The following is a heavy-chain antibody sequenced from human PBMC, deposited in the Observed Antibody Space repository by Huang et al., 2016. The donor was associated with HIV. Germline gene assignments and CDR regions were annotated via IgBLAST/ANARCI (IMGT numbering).Heavy chain of an antibody. V-gene: IGHV3-74*01. Sequence: EEHLVESGGGLVQHGGSLRRSGEASGVKFRNYWMQWVSQASGKGLMWVSRIKCSGRTTDYAVSLKGRFTVSRDNAKNTLYLQMSSLTADDTAIYYCARAGGFEIWGQGTVVTVSS. CDR1: GVKFRNYW. CDR2: IKCSGRTT. D-gene: IGHD2-15*01. J-gene: IGHJ3*02. CDR3: ARAGGFEI.